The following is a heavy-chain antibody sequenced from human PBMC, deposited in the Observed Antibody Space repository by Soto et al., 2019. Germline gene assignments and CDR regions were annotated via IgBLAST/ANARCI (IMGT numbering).Heavy chain of an antibody. J-gene: IGHJ6*02. Sequence: QVQLVQSGAEVKKPGSSVRASCEVSGGTFITYAVNWVRQAPGQGLEWMGVNIPVFGTVQYAQKFQGRLTITADKSTGVASMELSSLSSEDTAVYYCAASGTDFWSGPPLNYYYVLNVWGQVTPVTVSS. CDR2: NIPVFGTV. V-gene: IGHV1-69*06. CDR3: AASGTDFWSGPPLNYYYVLNV. D-gene: IGHD3-3*01. CDR1: GGTFITYA.